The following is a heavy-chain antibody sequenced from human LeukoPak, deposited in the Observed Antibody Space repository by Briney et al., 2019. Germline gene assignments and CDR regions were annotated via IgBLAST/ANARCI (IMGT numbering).Heavy chain of an antibody. J-gene: IGHJ4*02. CDR2: ISYDGSNT. V-gene: IGHV3-30*18. CDR1: GFTFSTNG. CDR3: ANPYCSGGGCDTDYFAH. D-gene: IGHD2-15*01. Sequence: AGSLTLSCAPSGFTFSTNGMHRARHAPGEGMDWVALISYDGSNTYYADSGKGRFTICRDNSKNALYLQMNSLRAEDTAVYYCANPYCSGGGCDTDYFAHWGQGTLVTVSS.